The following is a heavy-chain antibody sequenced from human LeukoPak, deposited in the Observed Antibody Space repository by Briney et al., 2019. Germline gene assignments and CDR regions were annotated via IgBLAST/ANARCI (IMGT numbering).Heavy chain of an antibody. CDR2: IYHSGST. V-gene: IGHV4-38-2*02. CDR3: ARGKKRGYSYGGNWFDP. CDR1: GYSISSGYY. D-gene: IGHD5-18*01. Sequence: WETLSLTCTVSGYSISSGYYWGWIRQPPGKGLEWSGSIYHSGSTYYNPSLKSRVTISVDTSKNQFSLKLSSVTAADTGVYYCARGKKRGYSYGGNWFDPWGQGTLVTVSS. J-gene: IGHJ5*02.